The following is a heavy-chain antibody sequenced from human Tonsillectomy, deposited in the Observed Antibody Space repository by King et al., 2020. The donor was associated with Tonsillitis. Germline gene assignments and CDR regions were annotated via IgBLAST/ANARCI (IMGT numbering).Heavy chain of an antibody. CDR2: IYDSGST. D-gene: IGHD6-13*01. CDR1: GGSISSYY. Sequence: VQLQESGPGLVKPSETLSLTCTVSGGSISSYYWSWFRQPPGKGLEWFGYIYDSGSTNYNPSLKSRGTISVDTSKNQLSLKLSSVTAADTAVYYCARGSNIAAAGTGYYFDYWGQGTLVTVSS. J-gene: IGHJ4*02. V-gene: IGHV4-59*01. CDR3: ARGSNIAAAGTGYYFDY.